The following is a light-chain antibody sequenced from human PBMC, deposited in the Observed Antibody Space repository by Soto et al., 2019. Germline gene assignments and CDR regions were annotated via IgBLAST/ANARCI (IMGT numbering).Light chain of an antibody. CDR1: SSNIGNNY. CDR3: GTWDSSLSGVV. J-gene: IGLJ2*01. CDR2: ENN. Sequence: QSVLTQPPSVSAAPGQKVTISCSGSSSNIGNNYVSWYQQLPGTAPKLLIYENNKRPSGIPDRFSGSKSGTSATLGVTGLQTGDEADYYCGTWDSSLSGVVFGSGTKLIVL. V-gene: IGLV1-51*02.